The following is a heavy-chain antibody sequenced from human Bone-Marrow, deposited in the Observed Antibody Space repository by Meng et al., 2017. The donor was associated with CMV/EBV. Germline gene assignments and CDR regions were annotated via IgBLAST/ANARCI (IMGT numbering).Heavy chain of an antibody. CDR3: VRGVPYDAFDI. CDR1: GYTLSGYY. CDR2: IIPVFGTA. Sequence: SVKVSCKASGYTLSGYYMHWVRQAPGQGLEWMGGIIPVFGTANFAQKFQGRLTITTDESTSTAYMELSSLTSDDTAVYFCVRGVPYDAFDIWGQGTLVSVSS. V-gene: IGHV1-69*05. D-gene: IGHD3-10*01. J-gene: IGHJ3*02.